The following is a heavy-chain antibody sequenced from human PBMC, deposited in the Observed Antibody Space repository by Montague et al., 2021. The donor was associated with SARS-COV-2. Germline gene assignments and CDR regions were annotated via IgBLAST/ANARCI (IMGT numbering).Heavy chain of an antibody. Sequence: SETLSLTCAVYGGSFSGYYWSWIRQSPGKGLEWIGEINHSGSANHNPSLQSRVTISVDKSKNQFSLTLRFLTAADTAVYYRARGADYDFWSGFLRYKWFGPWGQGTPVIVSS. CDR2: INHSGSA. V-gene: IGHV4-34*01. J-gene: IGHJ5*02. CDR3: ARGADYDFWSGFLRYKWFGP. D-gene: IGHD3-3*01. CDR1: GGSFSGYY.